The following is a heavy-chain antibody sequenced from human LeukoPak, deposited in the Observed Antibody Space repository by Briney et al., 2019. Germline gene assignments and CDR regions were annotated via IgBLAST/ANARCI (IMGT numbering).Heavy chain of an antibody. J-gene: IGHJ4*02. Sequence: SETLSLTCAVYGGSFSGYYWSWIRQPPGKGLEWIGEINHSGSTNYNPSLKSRVTISVDTSKNQFSLKLSSVTAADTAVYYCARKASDYWGQGTLVAVSS. CDR3: ARKASDY. CDR2: INHSGST. V-gene: IGHV4-34*01. CDR1: GGSFSGYY.